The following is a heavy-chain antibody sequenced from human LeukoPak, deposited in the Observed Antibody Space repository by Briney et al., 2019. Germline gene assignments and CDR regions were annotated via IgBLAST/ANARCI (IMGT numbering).Heavy chain of an antibody. CDR2: TYYRSKWYN. CDR1: GDSVSSNSAA. D-gene: IGHD7-27*01. V-gene: IGHV6-1*01. Sequence: SQTLSLTCAISGDSVSSNSAAWNWIRQSPSRGLEWLGSTYYRSKWYNDYAVSVKSRITINPDTSKNQFSLQLNSVTPEDTAVYYCARDKLGILDYYYYGMDVWGQGTTVTVSS. CDR3: ARDKLGILDYYYYGMDV. J-gene: IGHJ6*02.